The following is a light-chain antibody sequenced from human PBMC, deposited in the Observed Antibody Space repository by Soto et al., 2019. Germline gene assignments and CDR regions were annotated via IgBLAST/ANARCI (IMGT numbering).Light chain of an antibody. V-gene: IGKV3-15*01. Sequence: EIVMTQSPATLSVSPGERVTLSCRASQNLSTNLAWYQQRPGQAPRLLIYAASTRATGIPARFSGSGSGTEFALTISSLQSEDFAVYYCQQYNYWLVYTFGQATKLEIK. J-gene: IGKJ2*01. CDR3: QQYNYWLVYT. CDR2: AAS. CDR1: QNLSTN.